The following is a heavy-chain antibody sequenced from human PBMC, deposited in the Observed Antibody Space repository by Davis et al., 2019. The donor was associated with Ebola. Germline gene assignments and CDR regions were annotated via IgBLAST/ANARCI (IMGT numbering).Heavy chain of an antibody. CDR1: GFTFSSYW. D-gene: IGHD1-26*01. V-gene: IGHV3-7*01. Sequence: GESLKISCAASGFTFSSYWMSWVRQAPGKGLEWVANIKQDGSEKYYVDSVKGRFTISRDNAKNPLYLQMNSLRAEDTAVYYCASPSGSYSIWGQGTLVTVSS. CDR3: ASPSGSYSI. J-gene: IGHJ4*02. CDR2: IKQDGSEK.